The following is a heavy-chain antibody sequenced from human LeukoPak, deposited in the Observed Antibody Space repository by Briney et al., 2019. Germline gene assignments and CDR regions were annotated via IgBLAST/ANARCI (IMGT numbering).Heavy chain of an antibody. CDR3: ARVATMIVEGPFDY. CDR2: IYYSGST. J-gene: IGHJ4*02. D-gene: IGHD3-22*01. Sequence: NPSETLSLTCTVSGGSISSSSYYWGWIRQPPGKGLEWIGSIYYSGSTYYNPSLKSRVTISVDTSRNQFSLKLSSVTAADTAVYYCARVATMIVEGPFDYWGQGTLVTVSS. CDR1: GGSISSSSYY. V-gene: IGHV4-39*07.